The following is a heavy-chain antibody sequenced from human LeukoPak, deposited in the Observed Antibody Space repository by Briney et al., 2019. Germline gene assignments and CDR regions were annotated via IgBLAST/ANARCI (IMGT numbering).Heavy chain of an antibody. CDR2: IYYSGST. D-gene: IGHD1-1*01. Sequence: SETLSLTCTVSGGSISSYYWSWIRQPPGKGLGWIGYIYYSGSTNYNPSLKSRVTISVDTSKNQFSLKLSSVTAADTAAYYCARDRIPGDYWGQGTLVTVSS. CDR1: GGSISSYY. V-gene: IGHV4-59*01. J-gene: IGHJ4*02. CDR3: ARDRIPGDY.